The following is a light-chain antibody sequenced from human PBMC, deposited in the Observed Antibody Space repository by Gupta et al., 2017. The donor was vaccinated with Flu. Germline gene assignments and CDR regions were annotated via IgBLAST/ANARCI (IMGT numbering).Light chain of an antibody. CDR3: QSFDTSLNAWV. CDR1: SSNNGAPYD. CDR2: CDT. J-gene: IGLJ3*02. Sequence: SSNNGAPYDLLWYQQLPRTAPQLLIFCDTNQPSAVPDQFACSTSGTSASLAISGLQAEDEADYYCQSFDTSLNAWVFGGGTKLTVL. V-gene: IGLV1-40*01.